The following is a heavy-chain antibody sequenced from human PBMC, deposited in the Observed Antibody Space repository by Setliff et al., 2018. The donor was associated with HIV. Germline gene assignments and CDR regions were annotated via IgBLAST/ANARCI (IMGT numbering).Heavy chain of an antibody. CDR2: IIHSGSI. V-gene: IGHV4-34*01. D-gene: IGHD5-12*01. Sequence: SETLSLTCAVYGGSFSDNYWSWIRQPPGKGLEWIGEIIHSGSINYNPSLKSRVTISVDTYNNQFSLNMNSVNAADTAVYYCARGYASGYDAYGYWGQGTLVTV. CDR3: ARGYASGYDAYGY. J-gene: IGHJ4*02. CDR1: GGSFSDNY.